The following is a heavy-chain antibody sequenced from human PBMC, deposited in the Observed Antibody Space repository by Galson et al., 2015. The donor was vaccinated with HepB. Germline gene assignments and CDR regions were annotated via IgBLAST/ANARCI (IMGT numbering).Heavy chain of an antibody. Sequence: SETLSLTCTVSGGSISSYYWSWIRQPPGKGLEWIGYIYYSGSTNYNPSLKSRVTISVDTSKNQFSLKLSSVTAADTAVYYCARLEEYGHHYYYYYYGMDVWGQGTTVTVSS. CDR1: GGSISSYY. J-gene: IGHJ6*02. V-gene: IGHV4-59*08. CDR3: ARLEEYGHHYYYYYYGMDV. CDR2: IYYSGST. D-gene: IGHD2/OR15-2a*01.